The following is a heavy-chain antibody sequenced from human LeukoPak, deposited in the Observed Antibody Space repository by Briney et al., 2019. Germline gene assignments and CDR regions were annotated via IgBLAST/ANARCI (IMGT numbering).Heavy chain of an antibody. CDR3: ARDLDKFDYGGTSHWYFDL. D-gene: IGHD4-23*01. J-gene: IGHJ2*01. CDR2: IYTSGST. CDR1: GGSISSGGYY. V-gene: IGHV4-61*02. Sequence: SETLSLTCTVSGGSISSGGYYWSWIRQPAGKGLEWIGRIYTSGSTNYNPSLKSRVTMSVDTSKNQFSLKLSSVTAADTAVYYCARDLDKFDYGGTSHWYFDLWGRGTLVTVSS.